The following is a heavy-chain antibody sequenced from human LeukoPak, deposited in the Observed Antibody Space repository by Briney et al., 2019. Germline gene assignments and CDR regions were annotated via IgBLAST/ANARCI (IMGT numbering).Heavy chain of an antibody. CDR2: IYHSGST. J-gene: IGHJ4*02. Sequence: SETLSLTCAVSGYSISSGYYWGWIRQPPGKGLEWIGSIYHSGSTYYNPSLKSRVTISVDTSKNQFSLKLSSVTAADTAVYYCARGGTYGSGRNQHTTLDYWGQGILVTVSS. CDR3: ARGGTYGSGRNQHTTLDY. CDR1: GYSISSGYY. V-gene: IGHV4-38-2*01. D-gene: IGHD3-10*01.